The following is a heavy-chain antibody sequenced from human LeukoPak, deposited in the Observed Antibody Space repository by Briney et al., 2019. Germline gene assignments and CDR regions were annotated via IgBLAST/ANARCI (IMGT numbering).Heavy chain of an antibody. Sequence: PGGSLRLSCAASGFTFDDYAMHWVRQAPGKGLEWVSGISWNSGSIGYADSVKGRFTISRDNAKNSLYLQMNSLRAEDMALYYCAKGRGGSYYSGQGFDIWGQGTMVTVSS. CDR2: ISWNSGSI. D-gene: IGHD1-26*01. CDR3: AKGRGGSYYSGQGFDI. CDR1: GFTFDDYA. V-gene: IGHV3-9*03. J-gene: IGHJ3*02.